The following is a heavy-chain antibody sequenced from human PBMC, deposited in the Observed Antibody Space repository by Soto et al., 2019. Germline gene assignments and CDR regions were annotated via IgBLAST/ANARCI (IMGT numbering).Heavy chain of an antibody. V-gene: IGHV1-69*13. CDR3: ARGPNLATYDY. Sequence: GASVKVSGKASGGTFSSYAISCVRQAPGQGLEWMGGIIPIFGTANYAQKFQGRVTITADESTSTAYMELSSLRSEDTAVYYCARGPNLATYDYWGQGTLVTVSS. CDR1: GGTFSSYA. J-gene: IGHJ4*02. CDR2: IIPIFGTA. D-gene: IGHD5-12*01.